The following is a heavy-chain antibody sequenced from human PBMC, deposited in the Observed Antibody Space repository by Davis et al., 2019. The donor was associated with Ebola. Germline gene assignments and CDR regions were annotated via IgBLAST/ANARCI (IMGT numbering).Heavy chain of an antibody. CDR1: GFAFSNAW. D-gene: IGHD5-18*01. CDR2: IKRKADGGTT. CDR3: TTVGGYIYGQRDY. J-gene: IGHJ4*02. Sequence: GESLKIPCAVSGFAFSNAWMNWVRQAPGKGPEWVGRIKRKADGGTTDHAAPVKGRFTIPREDSKNTLYLQMNSLKTEDTAVYYCTTVGGYIYGQRDYWGQGALVTVSS. V-gene: IGHV3-15*07.